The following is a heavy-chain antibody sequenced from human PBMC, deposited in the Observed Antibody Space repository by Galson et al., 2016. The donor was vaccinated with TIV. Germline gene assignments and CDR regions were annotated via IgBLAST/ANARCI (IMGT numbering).Heavy chain of an antibody. CDR1: GFTFSSYA. J-gene: IGHJ3*02. D-gene: IGHD6-25*01. Sequence: SLRLSCAASGFTFSSYAMNWVRQAPGKGLEWVSAISGSGATTYYADSVKGRFTISRDNSKNTLYLQMNSLRAEDTAVYYCARELRQDAFDIWGQGTMVTVSS. CDR3: ARELRQDAFDI. CDR2: ISGSGATT. V-gene: IGHV3-23*01.